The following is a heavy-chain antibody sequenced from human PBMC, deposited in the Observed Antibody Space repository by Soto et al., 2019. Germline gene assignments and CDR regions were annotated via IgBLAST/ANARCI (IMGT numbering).Heavy chain of an antibody. Sequence: QVQLQQWGASLLKPSETLSLTCGVYNESFKDYYWPWIRQSPGKGLEWIGEINHGGGSTYNPSLKSRVTILVNRSKSQFSLQLSSVTAADTAVDYCARGRWNWLVPETEYYEHGGQGTLSPSLQ. CDR1: NESFKDYY. CDR2: INHGGGS. CDR3: ARGRWNWLVPETEYYEH. V-gene: IGHV4-34*02. D-gene: IGHD6-19*01. J-gene: IGHJ1*01.